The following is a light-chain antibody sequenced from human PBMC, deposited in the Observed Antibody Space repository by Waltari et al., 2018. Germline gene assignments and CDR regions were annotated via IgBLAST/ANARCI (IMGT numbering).Light chain of an antibody. J-gene: IGKJ1*01. V-gene: IGKV3-15*01. CDR1: QSVNTN. CDR3: QQYNNWPWT. CDR2: GAS. Sequence: EIVMTQSPGTLSVSPGERATLSCRASQSVNTNLAWYQQKPAQAPTLLIYGASIRATGITARFSGSGSGTEFTLTISSLQSGDFGIYYCQQYNNWPWTFGQGTKVEIK.